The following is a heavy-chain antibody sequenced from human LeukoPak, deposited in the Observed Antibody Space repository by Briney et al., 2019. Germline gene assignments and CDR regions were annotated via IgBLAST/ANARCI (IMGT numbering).Heavy chain of an antibody. CDR2: IYWDDDK. J-gene: IGHJ5*02. CDR3: AHRPIVGATRDQRRNWFDP. V-gene: IGHV2-5*02. Sequence: SGPTLVKPTQSLTLTCTFSGFSLSTSGVGVGWIRQPPGKALEWLALIYWDDDKRYSPSLKSRLTITKDTSKNQVVLTMTNMDPVDTATYYCAHRPIVGATRDQRRNWFDPWGQGTLVTVSS. D-gene: IGHD1-26*01. CDR1: GFSLSTSGVG.